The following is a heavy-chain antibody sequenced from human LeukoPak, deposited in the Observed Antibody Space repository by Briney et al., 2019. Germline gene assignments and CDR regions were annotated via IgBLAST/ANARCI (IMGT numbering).Heavy chain of an antibody. CDR2: FDPEDGET. Sequence: ASVKVSCKVSVYTLTELSMHWVRQAPGKGLEWMGGFDPEDGETIYAQKFQGRVTMTEDTSTDTAYMELSSLRSEDTAVYYCATGIVGATKDDYWGQGTLVTVSS. J-gene: IGHJ4*02. D-gene: IGHD1-26*01. CDR1: VYTLTELS. V-gene: IGHV1-24*01. CDR3: ATGIVGATKDDY.